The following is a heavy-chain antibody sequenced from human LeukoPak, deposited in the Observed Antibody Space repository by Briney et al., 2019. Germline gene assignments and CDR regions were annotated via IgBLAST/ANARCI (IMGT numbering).Heavy chain of an antibody. V-gene: IGHV3-30*18. J-gene: IGHJ2*01. Sequence: SCKASGYTFTGYYMHWVRQAPGKGLEWVAVISYDGSNKDYADSVKGRFTISRDNSKNTLYLQMNSLRAEDTAVYYCAKGRYSSGWNWYFDLWGRGTLVTVSS. D-gene: IGHD6-19*01. CDR1: GYTFTGYY. CDR3: AKGRYSSGWNWYFDL. CDR2: ISYDGSNK.